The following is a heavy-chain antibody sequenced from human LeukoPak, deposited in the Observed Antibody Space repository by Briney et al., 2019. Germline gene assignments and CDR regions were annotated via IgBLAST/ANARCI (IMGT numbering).Heavy chain of an antibody. CDR2: ISGSGGST. CDR1: GFTFSSYA. J-gene: IGHJ5*02. Sequence: GGSLRLSCAASGFTFSSYAMSWVRQTPGKGLEWVSAISGSGGSTYYADSVKGRFTISRDNSKNTLYLQMNSLRAEDTAVYYCAESSPYYDFWSGYLVNWFDPWGQGTLVTVSS. CDR3: AESSPYYDFWSGYLVNWFDP. D-gene: IGHD3-3*01. V-gene: IGHV3-23*01.